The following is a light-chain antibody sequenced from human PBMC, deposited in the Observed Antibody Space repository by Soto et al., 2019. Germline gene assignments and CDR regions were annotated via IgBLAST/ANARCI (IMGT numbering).Light chain of an antibody. Sequence: DIQMTQSPSTLSASVGDRVMITCRASQSISDWLAWYQQKPGKAPKLLIYDASSLEPGVPSRFSGSGSGTEYTLTISSLQPDDFATYYCQQYESYPFTVGPGTKVDIK. V-gene: IGKV1-5*01. CDR2: DAS. CDR1: QSISDW. J-gene: IGKJ3*01. CDR3: QQYESYPFT.